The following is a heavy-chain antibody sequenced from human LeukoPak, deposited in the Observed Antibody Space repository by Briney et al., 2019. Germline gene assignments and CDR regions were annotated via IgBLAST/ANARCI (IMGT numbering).Heavy chain of an antibody. J-gene: IGHJ5*02. CDR3: TSAYYDFWSGYNPNWFDP. Sequence: PGGSLRLSCAASGFSFRNYWMGWVRQAPGKGLEWVGFIRSKAYGGTTEYAASVKGRFTISRDDSKSIAYLQMNSLKTEDTAVYYCTSAYYDFWSGYNPNWFDPWGQGTLVTVSS. D-gene: IGHD3-3*01. CDR2: IRSKAYGGTT. CDR1: GFSFRNYW. V-gene: IGHV3-49*04.